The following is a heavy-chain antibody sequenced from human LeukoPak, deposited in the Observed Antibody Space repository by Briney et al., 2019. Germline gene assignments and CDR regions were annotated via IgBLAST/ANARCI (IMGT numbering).Heavy chain of an antibody. CDR3: ARLWSGFDAFDI. Sequence: SETLSLTCTVSGGSISSGSYYWSWIRQPAGKGLEWIGHIYTPGSTNYNPSLKSRVTISIDMSRNQFSLKLRSVTAADTAIYYCARLWSGFDAFDIWGQGTMVTVSS. V-gene: IGHV4-61*09. CDR1: GGSISSGSYY. D-gene: IGHD3-10*02. CDR2: IYTPGST. J-gene: IGHJ3*02.